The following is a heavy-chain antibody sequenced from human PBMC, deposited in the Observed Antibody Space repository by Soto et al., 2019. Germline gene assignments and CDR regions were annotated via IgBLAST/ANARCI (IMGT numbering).Heavy chain of an antibody. V-gene: IGHV4-59*08. CDR1: GGSIDGYN. CDR2: VYYNGGS. Sequence: QVQLQESGPGLVKPSETLSLTCTVSGGSIDGYNCAWIRQPPGKALEWVGYVYYNGGSSYNPSLKSRVPLSMDTSKSKFSLQLRSVTAADTAVYYCARQGIGNLHGLVDVWGRGTTVTVSS. J-gene: IGHJ6*02. D-gene: IGHD3-10*01. CDR3: ARQGIGNLHGLVDV.